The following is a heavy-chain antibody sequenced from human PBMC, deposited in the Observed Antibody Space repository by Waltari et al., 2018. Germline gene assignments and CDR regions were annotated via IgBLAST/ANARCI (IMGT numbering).Heavy chain of an antibody. CDR3: TRRDGYLNLA. Sequence: EVQLVESGGGLVQPGRSLRLSCTASGFTFGDYAMSWFRQAPGKGLEWVGFIRSKAYGGTKEYAASVKGRLTISRDDSKSIAYLQMNSLKTEETAGYYCTRRDGYLNLAWGQGTLVTVSS. CDR1: GFTFGDYA. D-gene: IGHD5-12*01. CDR2: IRSKAYGGTK. V-gene: IGHV3-49*03. J-gene: IGHJ5*02.